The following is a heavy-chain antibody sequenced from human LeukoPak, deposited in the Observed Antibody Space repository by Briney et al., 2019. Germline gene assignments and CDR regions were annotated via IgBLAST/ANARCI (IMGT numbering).Heavy chain of an antibody. Sequence: GGSLRLSCAASGFTVSDNYMSWVRQAPGKGLEWVSVIYSGGSTYYADSVKGRFTISRDNSKNTLYLQMNSLRAEDTAVYYCAKAFYDILTGHMGGYFDYWGQGTLVTVSS. J-gene: IGHJ4*02. CDR2: IYSGGST. D-gene: IGHD3-9*01. CDR3: AKAFYDILTGHMGGYFDY. V-gene: IGHV3-53*01. CDR1: GFTVSDNY.